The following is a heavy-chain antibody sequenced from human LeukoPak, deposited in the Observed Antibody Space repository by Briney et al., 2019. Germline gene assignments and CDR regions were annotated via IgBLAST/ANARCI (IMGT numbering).Heavy chain of an antibody. J-gene: IGHJ4*02. CDR2: ISWNSDII. CDR1: GFTFHDYA. Sequence: GRSLRLSCAASGFTFHDYAMHWVRQAPGKGLEWVSGISWNSDIIGYADSVKGRFTTSRDNAKNSLYLQMNSLRPEDTALYYCTKDSVAMVTTSDYWGQGTLVTVSS. CDR3: TKDSVAMVTTSDY. V-gene: IGHV3-9*01. D-gene: IGHD5-18*01.